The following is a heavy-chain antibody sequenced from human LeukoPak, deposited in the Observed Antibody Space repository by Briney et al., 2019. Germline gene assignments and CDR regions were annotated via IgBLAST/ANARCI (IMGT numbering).Heavy chain of an antibody. CDR2: IYYSGST. V-gene: IGHV4-59*01. CDR3: ARLDYDSSGYYGCFQH. D-gene: IGHD3-22*01. CDR1: GGSISSYY. J-gene: IGHJ1*01. Sequence: SETLSLTCTVSGGSISSYYWSWIRQPPGKGLEWIGYIYYSGSTNYNPSLKSRVTISVDTSKNQFSLKLSSVTAADTAVYYCARLDYDSSGYYGCFQHWGQGTLVTVSS.